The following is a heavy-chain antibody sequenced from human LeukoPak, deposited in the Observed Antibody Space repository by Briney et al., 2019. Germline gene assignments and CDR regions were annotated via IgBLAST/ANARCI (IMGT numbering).Heavy chain of an antibody. Sequence: PGGSLRLSCAASGFTVSSNYMSWVRQAPGKGLEWVSVIYSGGSTYYADSVKGRFTISRDNSKNTLYPQMNSLRAEDTAAYYCARDSVAGSYWYFDLWGRGTLVTVSS. CDR2: IYSGGST. CDR1: GFTVSSNY. V-gene: IGHV3-66*01. J-gene: IGHJ2*01. CDR3: ARDSVAGSYWYFDL. D-gene: IGHD6-19*01.